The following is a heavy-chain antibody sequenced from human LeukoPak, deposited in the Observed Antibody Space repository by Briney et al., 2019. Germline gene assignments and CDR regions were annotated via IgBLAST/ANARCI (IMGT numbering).Heavy chain of an antibody. CDR2: INSDGSST. D-gene: IGHD6-6*01. CDR1: GFTFSSYW. J-gene: IGHJ4*02. V-gene: IGHV3-74*01. Sequence: PGGSLRLSCAASGFTFSSYWMHWVRQAPGKGLVCVSRINSDGSSTSYADFVKGRFTIYRDNTKNTLYLQMNSLRAEDTAVYYCARTGGSSLFDYWSQGTLVTVSS. CDR3: ARTGGSSLFDY.